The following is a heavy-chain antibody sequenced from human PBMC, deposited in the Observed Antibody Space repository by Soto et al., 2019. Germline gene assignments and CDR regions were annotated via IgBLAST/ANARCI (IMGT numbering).Heavy chain of an antibody. CDR1: GLTVSDRKY. V-gene: IGHV3-53*01. CDR3: ASLRQREHAYDI. J-gene: IGHJ3*02. CDR2: LYSTYGT. Sequence: DVQLVESGGGLIQPGGSLRLSCAVSGLTVSDRKYITWVRQAPGKGLEWVSALYSTYGTYYGDLVRGRITVSRDHLDCTVYLHMYDLRCEDAVLYFCASLRQREHAYDIWGLGTMVTVSS. D-gene: IGHD1-1*01.